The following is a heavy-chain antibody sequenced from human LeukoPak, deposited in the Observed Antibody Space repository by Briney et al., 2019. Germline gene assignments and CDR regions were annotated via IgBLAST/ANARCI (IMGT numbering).Heavy chain of an antibody. CDR2: ISSSGSTI. CDR3: ARCLYYYGSGSHNWFDP. Sequence: GGSLRLSCAASGFTFSSYEMNWVRQAPGKGLEWVSYISSSGSTIYYADSVKGRFTISRDNAKNSLYLQMNSLRAEDTALYYCARCLYYYGSGSHNWFDPWGQGTLVTVSS. V-gene: IGHV3-48*03. J-gene: IGHJ5*02. D-gene: IGHD3-10*01. CDR1: GFTFSSYE.